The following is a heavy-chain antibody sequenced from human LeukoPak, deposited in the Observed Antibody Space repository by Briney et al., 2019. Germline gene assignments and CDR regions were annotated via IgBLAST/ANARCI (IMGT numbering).Heavy chain of an antibody. Sequence: GGSLRLSCTASGFTFNSYSMNWVRQAPGKGLEWVSDITSGSGTIYYADSVKGRFTISRDNAKNSLYLQMNSLKTEDTAVYYCTAGTGTSDFDYWGQGTLVTVSS. CDR1: GFTFNSYS. V-gene: IGHV3-48*01. J-gene: IGHJ4*02. CDR2: ITSGSGTI. CDR3: TAGTGTSDFDY. D-gene: IGHD1-7*01.